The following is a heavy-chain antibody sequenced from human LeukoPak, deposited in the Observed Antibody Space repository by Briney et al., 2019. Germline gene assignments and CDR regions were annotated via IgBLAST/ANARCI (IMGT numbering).Heavy chain of an antibody. Sequence: ASVKVSCKASGYTFTSYAMNWVRQAPGQGLEWMGWINTNTGNPTYAQGSTGRFVFSLDTSVSTAYLQISSLKAEDIAVYYCARVSRSRGEWLFDNWGQGTLVTVSS. J-gene: IGHJ4*02. CDR1: GYTFTSYA. D-gene: IGHD3-3*01. CDR2: INTNTGNP. V-gene: IGHV7-4-1*02. CDR3: ARVSRSRGEWLFDN.